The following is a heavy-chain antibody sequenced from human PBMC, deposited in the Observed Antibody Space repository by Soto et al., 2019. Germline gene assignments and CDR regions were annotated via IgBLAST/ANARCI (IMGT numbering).Heavy chain of an antibody. V-gene: IGHV4-34*01. CDR1: GGSFSGYY. D-gene: IGHD6-19*01. CDR2: INHSGST. CDR3: ARGTWGIAVAGPYYYYCMDV. J-gene: IGHJ6*03. Sequence: QVQLQQWGAGLLKPSETLSLTCAVYGGSFSGYYWSWIRQPPGKGLEWIGEINHSGSTNYNPSLKSRVTISVDTSKNQFSLKLSSVTAADTAVYYCARGTWGIAVAGPYYYYCMDVWGKGTTVTVSS.